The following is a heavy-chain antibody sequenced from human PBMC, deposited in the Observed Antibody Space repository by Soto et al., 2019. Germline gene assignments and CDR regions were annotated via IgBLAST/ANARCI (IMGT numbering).Heavy chain of an antibody. CDR1: GGSISSGGYY. CDR2: IYYSGST. V-gene: IGHV4-31*03. D-gene: IGHD3-10*01. J-gene: IGHJ4*02. Sequence: TSETLSLTCTVSGGSISSGGYYWSWIRQHPGKGLEWIGYIYYSGSTYYNPSLKSRATISVDTSKNQFSLKLSSVTAADTAVYDCARHLREGWFGELSIDYWGQGTLVTVSS. CDR3: ARHLREGWFGELSIDY.